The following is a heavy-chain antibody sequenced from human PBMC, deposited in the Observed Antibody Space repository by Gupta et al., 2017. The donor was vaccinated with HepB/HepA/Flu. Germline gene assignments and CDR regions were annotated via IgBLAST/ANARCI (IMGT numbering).Heavy chain of an antibody. D-gene: IGHD5-12*01. CDR2: IWYDGSNK. J-gene: IGHJ4*02. V-gene: IGHV3-33*01. CDR1: GFTFSIYG. CDR3: AREEDSGYYQ. Sequence: QVQLVESGGGVVQPGSSLCLSCAASGFTFSIYGMHWVRQAPGKGLEWVAVIWYDGSNKYYADSVKGRFTISRDNPKNTLYLQMKSLGVEDTSVYYCAREEDSGYYQWGQGTLVTGSS.